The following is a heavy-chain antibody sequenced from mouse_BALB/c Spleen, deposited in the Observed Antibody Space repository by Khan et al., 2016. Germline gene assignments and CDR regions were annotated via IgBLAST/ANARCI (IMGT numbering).Heavy chain of an antibody. J-gene: IGHJ1*01. CDR1: GYSITSDYA. CDR2: ISYSGST. Sequence: EVQLQESGPGLVKPSQSLSLTCTVTGYSITSDYAWNWIRQFPGNKLEWMGYISYSGSTRYNPSLKSRISITRDTSKNQFFLQLNSVTTEDTATYYCARAPPRWYFDVWGAGTTVTVSS. V-gene: IGHV3-2*02. CDR3: ARAPPRWYFDV.